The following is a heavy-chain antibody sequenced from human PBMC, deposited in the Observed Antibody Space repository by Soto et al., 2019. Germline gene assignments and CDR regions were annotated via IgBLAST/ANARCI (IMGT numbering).Heavy chain of an antibody. D-gene: IGHD6-13*01. J-gene: IGHJ6*03. Sequence: EVQLVESGGGLVQPGGSLRLSCAASGFTVSSNYTSWVRQAPGKGLEWVSVIYSGGSTYYADSVKGRFTISRDNSKNTLYLQMNSLRAEDTAVYYCATSSPIAAAGTDYYYYMDVWGKGTTVTVSS. CDR1: GFTVSSNY. CDR3: ATSSPIAAAGTDYYYYMDV. V-gene: IGHV3-66*01. CDR2: IYSGGST.